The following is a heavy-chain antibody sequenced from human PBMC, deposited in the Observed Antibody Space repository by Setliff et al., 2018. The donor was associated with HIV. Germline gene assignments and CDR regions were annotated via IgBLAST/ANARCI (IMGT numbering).Heavy chain of an antibody. V-gene: IGHV4-4*09. CDR2: ISPTGNT. CDR3: ASALYYNFRSAYYVTPYYFDY. CDR1: GASISSYY. D-gene: IGHD3-3*01. J-gene: IGHJ4*02. Sequence: PSETLSLTCSVSGASISSYYWSWIRQPPGKGLEWIGYISPTGNTNYNPSLKSRVTISTDTSNNQFSLKLSSVTAADTAVYYCASALYYNFRSAYYVTPYYFDYWGQGTLVTVSS.